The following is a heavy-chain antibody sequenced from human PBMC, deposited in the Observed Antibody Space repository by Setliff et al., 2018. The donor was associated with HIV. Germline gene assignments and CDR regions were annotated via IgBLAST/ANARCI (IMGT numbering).Heavy chain of an antibody. V-gene: IGHV3-23*01. D-gene: IGHD1-26*01. CDR3: AKPTSGLYPRAFDL. CDR1: GFAFSTFD. J-gene: IGHJ3*01. Sequence: SLRLSCAASGFAFSTFDMNWVRQTPERGLEWVSAVSPSSIVTYYADSVKGRFTVSRDDSNNMLFLQMSSLGPEDTALYYCAKPTSGLYPRAFDLWGQGTLVTVSS. CDR2: VSPSSIVT.